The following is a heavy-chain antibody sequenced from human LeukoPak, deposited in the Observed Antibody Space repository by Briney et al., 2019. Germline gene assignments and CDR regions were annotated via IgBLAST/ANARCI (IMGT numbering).Heavy chain of an antibody. CDR2: IKSKTDGGTT. V-gene: IGHV3-15*01. D-gene: IGHD3-22*01. CDR1: GFTFSNAW. J-gene: IGHJ3*02. Sequence: GGSLRLSCAASGFTFSNAWMSWVRQAPGKGLEWVGRIKSKTDGGTTDYAAPVKGRFTISRDDSKNTLYLQMNSLKTEDTAVYYCTTDLPYYYDSSGPRALDIWGQGTMVTVSS. CDR3: TTDLPYYYDSSGPRALDI.